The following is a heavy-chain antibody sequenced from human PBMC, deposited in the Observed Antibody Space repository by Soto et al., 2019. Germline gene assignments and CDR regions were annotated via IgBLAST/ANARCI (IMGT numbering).Heavy chain of an antibody. CDR3: ARDPFTMVRGVIISAPYFDY. CDR2: ISESGGST. Sequence: GGSLRLSCAASGFTFSGYAMTWVRQAPGKGLQWVSSISESGGSTYYADSVKGRFTISRDNSKNTLYLQMNSLRAEDTAVYYCARDPFTMVRGVIISAPYFDYWGQGTLVTVSS. CDR1: GFTFSGYA. D-gene: IGHD3-10*01. J-gene: IGHJ4*02. V-gene: IGHV3-23*01.